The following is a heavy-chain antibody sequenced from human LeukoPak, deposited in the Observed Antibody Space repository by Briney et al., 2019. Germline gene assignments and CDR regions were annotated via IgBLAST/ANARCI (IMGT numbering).Heavy chain of an antibody. D-gene: IGHD6-19*01. Sequence: SETLSLTCTVSGYSISSGYYWGWIRQPPGKGLEWIGSIYHSGSTYYNPSLKSRVTISVDTSKNQFSLKLSSVTAADTAVYYCARDLGMAGIAPVDYWGQGTLVTVSS. CDR1: GYSISSGYY. J-gene: IGHJ4*02. CDR3: ARDLGMAGIAPVDY. V-gene: IGHV4-38-2*02. CDR2: IYHSGST.